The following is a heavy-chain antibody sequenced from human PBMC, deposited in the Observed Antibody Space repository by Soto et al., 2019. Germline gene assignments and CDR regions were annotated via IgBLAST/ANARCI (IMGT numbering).Heavy chain of an antibody. V-gene: IGHV3-23*01. J-gene: IGHJ4*02. CDR2: ISAGGGNT. CDR1: GFTFSSYA. CDR3: ASGGDWAFSFDC. Sequence: PGGSLRLSCTASGFTFSSYAMSWVRQAPGKGLEWVSGISAGGGNTYYPASVKGRLTISRDNSRNTLYLQMNNLRVDDTAVYYCASGGDWAFSFDCWGQGTLVTVSS. D-gene: IGHD2-21*01.